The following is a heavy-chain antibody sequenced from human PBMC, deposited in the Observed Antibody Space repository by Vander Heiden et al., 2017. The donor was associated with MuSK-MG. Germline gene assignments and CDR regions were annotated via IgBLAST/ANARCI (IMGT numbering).Heavy chain of an antibody. CDR1: GFPFRNYP. CDR2: ISYDGTIK. CDR3: ARVPPGPWLPLDL. D-gene: IGHD5-12*01. Sequence: QVQLVESGGGVVQPGRSLRLSCAASGFPFRNYPMHWVRQAPGKGLEWVAHISYDGTIKYYAASVEGRFTISRDSSKNTLNLQMDSLRTEDTAVYYCARVPPGPWLPLDLWGQGTLVTVSS. V-gene: IGHV3-30*01. J-gene: IGHJ5*02.